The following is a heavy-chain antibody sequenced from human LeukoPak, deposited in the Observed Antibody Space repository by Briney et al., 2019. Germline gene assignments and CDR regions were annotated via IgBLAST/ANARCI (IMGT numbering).Heavy chain of an antibody. Sequence: ASVKVSCKVSGYTLTELSMHWVRQAPGKGLEWMGGFDPEDGETIYAQKFQGRVTMTEDTSTDTAYMELSSLRSEDTAVYYCATAKSSSWYGVYYYYYGMDVWGQGTTVTVSS. CDR2: FDPEDGET. J-gene: IGHJ6*02. CDR1: GYTLTELS. V-gene: IGHV1-24*01. D-gene: IGHD6-13*01. CDR3: ATAKSSSWYGVYYYYYGMDV.